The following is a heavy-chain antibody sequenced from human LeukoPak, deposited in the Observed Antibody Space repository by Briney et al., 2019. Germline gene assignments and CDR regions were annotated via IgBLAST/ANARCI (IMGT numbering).Heavy chain of an antibody. CDR3: AKDPNVLMLYAYYMDV. J-gene: IGHJ6*03. D-gene: IGHD2-8*01. Sequence: PGGSLRLSCAASGLTFSSYAMTWVRQAPGKGLEWVSRISGSDDTTYSADSVKGRFTISRDNSKNTLYLQMNSLRAEDTAVYYCAKDPNVLMLYAYYMDVWGKGTTVTVSS. CDR2: ISGSDDTT. CDR1: GLTFSSYA. V-gene: IGHV3-23*01.